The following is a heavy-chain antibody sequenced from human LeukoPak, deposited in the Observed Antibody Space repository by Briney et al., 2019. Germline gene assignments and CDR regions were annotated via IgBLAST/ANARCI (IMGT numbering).Heavy chain of an antibody. Sequence: GESLKISCKGSGYSFTSYWIGWVRQMPGKGLEWMGIIYPGDSDTRYSPSFQGQVTISADKSISTAYLQWSSLKASDTAMYYCARLDYYDSSGPRDFDYWGQGTLVTVSS. V-gene: IGHV5-51*01. CDR2: IYPGDSDT. J-gene: IGHJ4*02. CDR3: ARLDYYDSSGPRDFDY. D-gene: IGHD3-22*01. CDR1: GYSFTSYW.